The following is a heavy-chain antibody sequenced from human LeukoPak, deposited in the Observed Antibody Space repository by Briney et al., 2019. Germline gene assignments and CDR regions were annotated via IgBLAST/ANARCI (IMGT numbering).Heavy chain of an antibody. Sequence: RSGGSLRLSCAASGFTFSSYWMHWVRQVPGKGLVWVSRLNPDGSSTYYADSVSGRFTISRDNAKNTLYLQMNRLGVEDTAVYYCARDLTGPVDYWGQGTLVTVSS. V-gene: IGHV3-74*01. CDR3: ARDLTGPVDY. CDR1: GFTFSSYW. J-gene: IGHJ4*02. D-gene: IGHD3-9*01. CDR2: LNPDGSST.